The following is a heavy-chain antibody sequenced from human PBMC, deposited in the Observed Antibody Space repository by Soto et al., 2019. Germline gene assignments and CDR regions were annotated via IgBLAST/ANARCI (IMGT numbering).Heavy chain of an antibody. CDR3: AKGPDCSGGGCYYPGDY. J-gene: IGHJ4*02. CDR2: ISTDGSTT. CDR1: GFTFSNYW. D-gene: IGHD2-15*01. Sequence: EMQLVESGGDLVQPGGSLRLSCAASGFTFSNYWIHWVRQAPGKGLVWVSRISTDGSTTNYADSVKGRFTISRDNAQNMGYLQMNSLRADDTAVYFCAKGPDCSGGGCYYPGDYRAQGTLVTVSS. V-gene: IGHV3-74*01.